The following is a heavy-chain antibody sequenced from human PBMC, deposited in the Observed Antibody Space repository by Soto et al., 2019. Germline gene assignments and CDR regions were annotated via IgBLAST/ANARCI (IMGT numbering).Heavy chain of an antibody. CDR2: ISSSGGSR. J-gene: IGHJ5*02. D-gene: IGHD5-12*01. CDR3: AKYPPSPWTANWVDP. V-gene: IGHV3-23*01. Sequence: PGGSLRLSCAASGFNFNTFAMSWIRQAPGKGLEWVSHISSSGGSREYADSVRGRFTISRDNSKNVLFLQMNSMRADDTATYYCAKYPPSPWTANWVDPWGKGTLVTVSS. CDR1: GFNFNTFA.